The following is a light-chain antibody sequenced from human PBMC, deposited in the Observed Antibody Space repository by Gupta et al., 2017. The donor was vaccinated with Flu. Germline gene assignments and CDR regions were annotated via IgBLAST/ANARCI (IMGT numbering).Light chain of an antibody. V-gene: IGLV3-21*02. Sequence: SYVLTQPPSVSVAPGQTARLTCGGNNIGSKNVHWYQQKPGQAPVVVVYDDSDRPSGTPERFSGSNSGNTATLTISRVEAGDEAGYYCQVWDSSSAHPGVFGGGTKLTVL. CDR3: QVWDSSSAHPGV. J-gene: IGLJ2*01. CDR1: NIGSKN. CDR2: DDS.